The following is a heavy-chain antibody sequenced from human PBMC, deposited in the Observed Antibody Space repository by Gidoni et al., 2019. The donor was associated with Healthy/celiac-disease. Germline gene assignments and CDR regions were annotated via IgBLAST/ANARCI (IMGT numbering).Heavy chain of an antibody. CDR2: IYWDDDK. CDR1: GFSPSTSGVG. V-gene: IGHV2-5*02. D-gene: IGHD4-17*01. J-gene: IGHJ4*02. Sequence: QITLKESGPTLVKPTQTLTLTCTFPGFSPSTSGVGVGWIRQPPGKALEWLALIYWDDDKRYSPSLKSRLTITKDTSKNQVVLTMTNMDPVDTATYYCAHSATVTRAGLYGYWGQGTLVTVSS. CDR3: AHSATVTRAGLYGY.